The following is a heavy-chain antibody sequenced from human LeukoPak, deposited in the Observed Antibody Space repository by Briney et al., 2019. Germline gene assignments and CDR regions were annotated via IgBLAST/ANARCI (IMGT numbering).Heavy chain of an antibody. CDR2: IKEDGGEK. Sequence: GSLRLSCAASGFTFSNYWMSWVRQVPGKGLEWVANIKEDGGEKYYVDSVKGRFTISRDNAKNSLHLQMNSLRAEDTAVYYCARPRRYYDSSGYLNYWGQGTLVTVSS. D-gene: IGHD3-22*01. CDR3: ARPRRYYDSSGYLNY. CDR1: GFTFSNYW. V-gene: IGHV3-7*01. J-gene: IGHJ4*02.